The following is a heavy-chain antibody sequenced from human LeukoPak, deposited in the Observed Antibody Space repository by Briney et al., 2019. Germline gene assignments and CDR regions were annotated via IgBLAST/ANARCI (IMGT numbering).Heavy chain of an antibody. CDR1: GGSISSSSYY. Sequence: SETLSLTCTVSGGSISSSSYYWGWIRQPPGKGLEWIGSIYYSGSTYYNPSLKSRVTISVDTSKNQFSLKLSSVTAADTAVYYCARDLRKSTFDPWGQGTLVTVSS. CDR3: ARDLRKSTFDP. CDR2: IYYSGST. D-gene: IGHD2-2*01. V-gene: IGHV4-39*07. J-gene: IGHJ5*02.